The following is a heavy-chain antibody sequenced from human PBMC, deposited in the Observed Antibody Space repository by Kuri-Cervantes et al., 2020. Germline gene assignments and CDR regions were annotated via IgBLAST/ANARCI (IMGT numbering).Heavy chain of an antibody. J-gene: IGHJ4*02. D-gene: IGHD3-10*01. V-gene: IGHV3-21*01. CDR1: GFTFSSYS. CDR2: ISSRSSYI. Sequence: GGSLRLSCAASGFTFSSYSMNWVRQAPGKGLEWVSSISSRSSYIYYADSVKGRFTISRDNSKNTVYLQMTGLSVDDTAVYYCVRPILTGAYYFDYWGQGTLVTVSS. CDR3: VRPILTGAYYFDY.